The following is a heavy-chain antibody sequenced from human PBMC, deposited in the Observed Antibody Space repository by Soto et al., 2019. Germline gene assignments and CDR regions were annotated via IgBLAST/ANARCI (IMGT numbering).Heavy chain of an antibody. CDR1: GFTFSSYS. J-gene: IGHJ5*02. D-gene: IGHD6-19*01. CDR2: ISSSSSYI. V-gene: IGHV3-21*01. Sequence: WWSLRLSCSASGFTFSSYSMNWVRQAPGKGLEWVSSISSSSSYIYYADSVKGRFTISRDNARNSLYLQMNSLRAEDTAVYYCARDSEYSSGWTRFDPWGQGTLVTVSS. CDR3: ARDSEYSSGWTRFDP.